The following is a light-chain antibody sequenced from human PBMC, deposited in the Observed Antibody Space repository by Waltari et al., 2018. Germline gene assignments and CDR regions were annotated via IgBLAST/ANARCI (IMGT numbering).Light chain of an antibody. J-gene: IGLJ1*01. CDR1: SSDVGSYNL. CDR2: EVT. Sequence: QSALTQSASVSGSPGQSITISCTGTSSDVGSYNLVSWYQRHPGNAPKLMIYEVTKRPSGVSNRFSGSKSGNTASLTISGLQSEDEVDYYCCSYAGASTSLYVFGTGTKVTVL. V-gene: IGLV2-23*02. CDR3: CSYAGASTSLYV.